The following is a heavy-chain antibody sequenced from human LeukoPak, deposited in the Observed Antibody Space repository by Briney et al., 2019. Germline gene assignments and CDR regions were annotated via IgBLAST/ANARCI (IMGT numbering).Heavy chain of an antibody. D-gene: IGHD2-21*02. Sequence: PGGSLRLSCEASRFTFSSHEMNWVRQPPGKGLEWISYISSSGSTIYYTDSVRGRFTVSRDNTKNSLYLQMNSLRAEDAAVYYCARGPDCGGDCFPSTYYLDYWGQGTLVTVSS. CDR1: RFTFSSHE. CDR2: ISSSGSTI. CDR3: ARGPDCGGDCFPSTYYLDY. V-gene: IGHV3-48*03. J-gene: IGHJ4*02.